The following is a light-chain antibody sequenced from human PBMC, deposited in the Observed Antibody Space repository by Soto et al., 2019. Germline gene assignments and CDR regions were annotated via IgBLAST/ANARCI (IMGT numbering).Light chain of an antibody. Sequence: EIVLTQSPCTLSLSLGEGATLSCRASQSVSNSYLAWYQQYHGQAAKPPMYGAYSGATGIPDRFSGSGCGTDFTLIISRLETEHFAVYSCQQYGSSPRPFGQGTKVDI. CDR1: QSVSNSY. CDR2: GAY. CDR3: QQYGSSPRP. V-gene: IGKV3-20*01. J-gene: IGKJ1*01.